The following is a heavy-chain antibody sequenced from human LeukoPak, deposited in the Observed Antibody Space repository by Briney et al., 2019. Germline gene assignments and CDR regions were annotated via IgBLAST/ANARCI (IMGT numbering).Heavy chain of an antibody. J-gene: IGHJ3*02. Sequence: SETLSLTCTVSGGSISSGGYYWSWIRQPPGKGLEWIGYIYHSGSTYYNPSLKSRVTISVDRSKDQFSLKLSSVTAADTAVYYCARSSWLEAFDIWGQGTMVTVSS. CDR3: ARSSWLEAFDI. D-gene: IGHD6-19*01. CDR1: GGSISSGGYY. CDR2: IYHSGST. V-gene: IGHV4-30-2*01.